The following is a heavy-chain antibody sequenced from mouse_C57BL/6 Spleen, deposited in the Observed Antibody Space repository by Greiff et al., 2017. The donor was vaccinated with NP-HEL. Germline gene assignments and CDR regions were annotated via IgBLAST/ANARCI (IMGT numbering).Heavy chain of an antibody. CDR3: ARWRSNYVDY. CDR2: ISPRDGST. D-gene: IGHD5-1*01. Sequence: QVQLQQSGPELVKPGASVKLSCTASGYTFTSYDINWVKQRPGQGLEWIGWISPRDGSTKYTEKFKGKATLTVDTASSTAYMELHSLTSEDSAVDFCARWRSNYVDYWGKGTTLTVSS. J-gene: IGHJ2*01. CDR1: GYTFTSYD. V-gene: IGHV1-85*01.